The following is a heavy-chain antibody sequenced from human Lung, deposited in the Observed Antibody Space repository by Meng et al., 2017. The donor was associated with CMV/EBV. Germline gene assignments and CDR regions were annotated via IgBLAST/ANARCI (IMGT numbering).Heavy chain of an antibody. J-gene: IGHJ5*02. CDR3: ARTNYGDYNWFDP. CDR1: GGSISSGGFY. D-gene: IGHD4-17*01. V-gene: IGHV4-31*03. Sequence: QGPLQEVGPGLVKPSQTRSLTCTVSGGSISSGGFYWSWIRQHPGKGLEWIGYIYYSGSTYYNPSLRSRVAISIDTSKNQFSLKLTSVTAADTAVYFCARTNYGDYNWFDPWGQGTLVTVSS. CDR2: IYYSGST.